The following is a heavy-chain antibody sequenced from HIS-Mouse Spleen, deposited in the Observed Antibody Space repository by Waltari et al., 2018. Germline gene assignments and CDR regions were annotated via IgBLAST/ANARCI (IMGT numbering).Heavy chain of an antibody. CDR2: ISGSGGST. CDR1: GFTFSSYA. J-gene: IGHJ3*02. CDR3: AKGGYSGSYPDAFDI. Sequence: EVQLLESGGGLVQPGGSLRLSCAASGFTFSSYAMSWVRQAPGKGLEWVSAISGSGGSTDYADAGKGRFTISRDNSKNTLYLQMNSLRAEDTAVYYCAKGGYSGSYPDAFDIWGQGTMVTVSS. D-gene: IGHD1-26*01. V-gene: IGHV3-23*01.